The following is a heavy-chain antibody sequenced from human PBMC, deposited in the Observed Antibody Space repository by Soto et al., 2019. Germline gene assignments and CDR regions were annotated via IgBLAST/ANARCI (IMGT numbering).Heavy chain of an antibody. V-gene: IGHV1-18*01. CDR1: GYGFMNYG. Sequence: SVKDSCEASGYGFMNYGISWVRQAPGQGLEWMGWISTYNGNTDYAQKFQDRVTMTADASINTAYMELRNLRSDDTAVYYCARGWDYTDYYGDFWGQGTLVTVSS. CDR2: ISTYNGNT. J-gene: IGHJ4*02. CDR3: ARGWDYTDYYGDF. D-gene: IGHD4-17*01.